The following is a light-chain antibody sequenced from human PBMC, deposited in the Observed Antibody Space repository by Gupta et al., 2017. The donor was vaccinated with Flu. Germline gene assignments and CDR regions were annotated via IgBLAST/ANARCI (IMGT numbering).Light chain of an antibody. CDR3: RQGAHWPWT. J-gene: IGKJ1*01. V-gene: IGKV2-30*01. CDR1: QGLVYSDGNTY. Sequence: DVVMTQSPLSLSVTLGQPAPISCRSSQGLVYSDGNTYLHWFQQRPGQTPRRLIHLVSYRDSGVPDRFSGSGSGTDFTLKISRVEAEDVGIYFCRQGAHWPWTFGQGTKVEVK. CDR2: LVS.